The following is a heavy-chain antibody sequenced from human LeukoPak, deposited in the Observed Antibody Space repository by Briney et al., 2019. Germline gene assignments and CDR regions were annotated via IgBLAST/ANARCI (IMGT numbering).Heavy chain of an antibody. CDR2: INHSGST. CDR1: GGSFSGYY. CDR3: ASSGLYCSGGSCYSETFDC. V-gene: IGHV4-34*01. D-gene: IGHD2-15*01. Sequence: SETLSLTCAVYGGSFSGYYWSWIRQPPGKGLEWIGEINHSGSTNYNPSLKSRVTISVDTSKNQFSLKLSSVTAADTAVYYCASSGLYCSGGSCYSETFDCWGQGTLVTVSS. J-gene: IGHJ4*02.